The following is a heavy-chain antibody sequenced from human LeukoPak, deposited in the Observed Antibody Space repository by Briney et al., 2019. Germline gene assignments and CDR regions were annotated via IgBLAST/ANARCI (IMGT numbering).Heavy chain of an antibody. Sequence: GGSLRLSCAVSGFTFRSSTMHWVRQAPGKGLEWVAVISYDGSNKFYADSVKGRFTISRDNSKNTLSLQMNSLRAEDTAVYYCARGGDHNLGYCSSTSCSFDYWGQGTLVTVSS. V-gene: IGHV3-30-3*01. CDR2: ISYDGSNK. CDR1: GFTFRSST. D-gene: IGHD2-2*01. CDR3: ARGGDHNLGYCSSTSCSFDY. J-gene: IGHJ4*02.